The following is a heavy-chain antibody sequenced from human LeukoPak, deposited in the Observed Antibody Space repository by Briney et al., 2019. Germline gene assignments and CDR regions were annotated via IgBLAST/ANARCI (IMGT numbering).Heavy chain of an antibody. CDR1: GYSFTSYW. CDR2: IYPGDSDT. V-gene: IGHV5-51*01. J-gene: IGHJ4*01. D-gene: IGHD2-2*02. Sequence: GESLKISCKGSGYSFTSYWIGWVRQMPGKGLEWMGIIYPGDSDTRYSPSFQGQVTISADKSISTAYLQWSSLKASDTAIYYCARRSYCSSSSCYSRFFDYWGQGTLVTVSS. CDR3: ARRSYCSSSSCYSRFFDY.